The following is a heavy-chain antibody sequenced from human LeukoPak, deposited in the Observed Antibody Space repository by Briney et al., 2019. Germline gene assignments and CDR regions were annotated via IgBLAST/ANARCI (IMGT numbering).Heavy chain of an antibody. CDR3: ARGEVDGYNSLDY. CDR1: GGTFSSYA. J-gene: IGHJ4*02. Sequence: ASVKVSCKASGGTFSSYAISWVRQAPGQGLEWMGRIIPIFGTANYAQKFQGRVTITTDESTSTAYMEPSSLRSEDTAVYYCARGEVDGYNSLDYWGQGTLVTVSS. CDR2: IIPIFGTA. D-gene: IGHD5-24*01. V-gene: IGHV1-69*05.